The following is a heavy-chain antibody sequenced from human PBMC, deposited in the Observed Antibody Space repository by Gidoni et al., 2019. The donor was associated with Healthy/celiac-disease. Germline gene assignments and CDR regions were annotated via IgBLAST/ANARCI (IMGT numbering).Heavy chain of an antibody. D-gene: IGHD4-4*01. CDR1: GFSLSNARMG. CDR3: ARIWTVTTVGGWFDP. Sequence: QVTLKESGPVLVKPTETLTLTCTVSGFSLSNARMGVSWIRQPPGKALEWLAHIFSNDEKSYSTSLKSRLTISKDTSKSQVVLTMTNMDPVDTATYYCARIWTVTTVGGWFDPWGQGTLVTVSS. CDR2: IFSNDEK. J-gene: IGHJ5*02. V-gene: IGHV2-26*01.